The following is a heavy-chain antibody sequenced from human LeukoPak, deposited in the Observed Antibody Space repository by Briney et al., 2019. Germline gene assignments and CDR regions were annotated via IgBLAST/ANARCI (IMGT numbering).Heavy chain of an antibody. D-gene: IGHD6-13*01. Sequence: ASVKVSCKASGYTFTGYYMHWVRQAPGQGLEWMGWINPNSGGTNYAQKLQGRVTMTTDTSTSTAYMELRSLRSDDTAVYYCARDDGSSWYFSDYWGQGTLVTVSS. CDR2: INPNSGGT. CDR3: ARDDGSSWYFSDY. J-gene: IGHJ4*02. V-gene: IGHV1-2*02. CDR1: GYTFTGYY.